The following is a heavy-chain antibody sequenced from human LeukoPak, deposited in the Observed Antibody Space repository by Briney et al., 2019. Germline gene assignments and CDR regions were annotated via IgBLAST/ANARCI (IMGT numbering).Heavy chain of an antibody. J-gene: IGHJ4*02. V-gene: IGHV4-39*01. Sequence: SETLSLTCTVSGGSISSSSYYWGWIRQPPGKGLEWIGSIYYSGRTYYNPSLKSRVTISVDTSKNQFSLKLSSVTAADTAVYYCARNNPNSLYDFWSGYYGYFDYWGQGTLVTVSS. D-gene: IGHD3-3*01. CDR1: GGSISSSSYY. CDR2: IYYSGRT. CDR3: ARNNPNSLYDFWSGYYGYFDY.